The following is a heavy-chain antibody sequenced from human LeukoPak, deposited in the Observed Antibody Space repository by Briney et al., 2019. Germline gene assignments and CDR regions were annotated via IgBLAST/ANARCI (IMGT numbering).Heavy chain of an antibody. CDR1: GGSFSGYY. D-gene: IGHD5-12*01. V-gene: IGHV4-34*01. CDR3: ARGWLRFPWYFDL. Sequence: PSETLSLTCAVYGGSFSGYYWSWIRQPPGKGLEWIGEINHSGSTNYNPSLKSRVTISVDTSKNQFSLKLSSVTAADTAVYYCARGWLRFPWYFDLWGRGTLVTVSS. J-gene: IGHJ2*01. CDR2: INHSGST.